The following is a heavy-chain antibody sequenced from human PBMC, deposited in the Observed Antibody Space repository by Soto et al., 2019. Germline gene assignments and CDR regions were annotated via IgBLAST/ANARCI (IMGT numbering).Heavy chain of an antibody. CDR2: IYHSGST. Sequence: PSETLSLTCAVSGGSISSGGYSWSWIRQPPGKGLEWIGYIYHSGSTYYNPSLKSRVTISVDRSKNQFSLKLSSVTAADTAVYYCARGCGGDCYDFDYWGQGTLVTVSS. CDR1: GGSISSGGYS. V-gene: IGHV4-30-2*01. J-gene: IGHJ4*02. CDR3: ARGCGGDCYDFDY. D-gene: IGHD2-21*02.